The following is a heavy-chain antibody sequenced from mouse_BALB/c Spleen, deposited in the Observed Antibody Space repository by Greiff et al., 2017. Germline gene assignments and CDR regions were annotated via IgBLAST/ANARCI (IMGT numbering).Heavy chain of an antibody. CDR1: GFAFSSYD. CDR3: ARQAYYGYMDY. V-gene: IGHV5-12-1*01. CDR2: ISSGGGST. J-gene: IGHJ4*01. D-gene: IGHD1-2*01. Sequence: EVQGVESGGGLVKPGGSLKLSCAASGFAFSSYDMSWVRQTPEKRLEWVAYISSGGGSTYYPDTVKGRFTISRDNAKNTLYLQMSSLKSEDTAMYYCARQAYYGYMDYWGQGTSVTVSS.